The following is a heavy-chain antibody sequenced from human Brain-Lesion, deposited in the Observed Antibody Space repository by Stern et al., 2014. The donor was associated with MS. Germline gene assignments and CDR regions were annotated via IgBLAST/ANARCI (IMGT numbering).Heavy chain of an antibody. CDR3: ARDQRGITIFGVVTDYYYLGMDV. V-gene: IGHV1-2*02. Sequence: VQLVQSGAEVKKPGASVKVSCKTSGYIFTGYYIHWVRQAPGKGLEWMAWINPNPGGKKYAQKFQGRVPMSRDTSISTAYVELSSLTSDDTAVYYCARDQRGITIFGVVTDYYYLGMDVWGQGTTVTVSS. CDR1: GYIFTGYY. D-gene: IGHD3-3*01. CDR2: INPNPGGK. J-gene: IGHJ6*02.